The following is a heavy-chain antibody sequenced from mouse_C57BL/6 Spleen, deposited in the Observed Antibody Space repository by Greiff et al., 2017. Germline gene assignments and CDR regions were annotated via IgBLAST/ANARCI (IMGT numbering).Heavy chain of an antibody. V-gene: IGHV1-15*01. CDR2: IDPETGGT. Sequence: VQLKESGAELVRPGASVTLSCKASGYTFTDYEMHWVKQTPVHGLEWIGAIDPETGGTAYNQKFKGKAILTADKSSSTAYMELRSLTSEDSAVYYCTRSTVVAKDVWGTGTTVTVSS. CDR1: GYTFTDYE. J-gene: IGHJ1*03. D-gene: IGHD1-1*01. CDR3: TRSTVVAKDV.